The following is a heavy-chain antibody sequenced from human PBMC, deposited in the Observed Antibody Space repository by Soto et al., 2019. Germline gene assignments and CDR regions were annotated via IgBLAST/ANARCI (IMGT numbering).Heavy chain of an antibody. CDR1: GYTFTSYD. CDR3: ARGSGDVYYYYGMDV. Sequence: ASVKVSCKASGYTFTSYDINWVRQATGQGLEWMGWMNPNSGNTGYAQKFQGRVTMTRNTSISTAYMELSGLRSEDTAVYYCARGSGDVYYYYGMDVWGQGTTVTVSS. CDR2: MNPNSGNT. J-gene: IGHJ6*02. V-gene: IGHV1-8*01. D-gene: IGHD4-17*01.